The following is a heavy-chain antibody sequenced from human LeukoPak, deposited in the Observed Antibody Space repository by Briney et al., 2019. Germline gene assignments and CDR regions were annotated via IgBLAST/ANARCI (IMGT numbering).Heavy chain of an antibody. D-gene: IGHD6-6*01. V-gene: IGHV3-30*02. Sequence: GGSLRLSCAASGFTFSSFGMHWVRQAPGKGLEWVAFIRNDGNNIRYADSVKGRFTISRDNSKNTLYLQMNSLKSEDTAVYYCAKFGSSGLQGYWGQGTLVTVSS. J-gene: IGHJ4*02. CDR2: IRNDGNNI. CDR1: GFTFSSFG. CDR3: AKFGSSGLQGY.